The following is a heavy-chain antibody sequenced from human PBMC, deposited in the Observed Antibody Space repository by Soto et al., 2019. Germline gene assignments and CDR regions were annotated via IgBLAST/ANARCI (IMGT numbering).Heavy chain of an antibody. Sequence: QVQLQESGPGLVKPSGTLSLTCAVSGASISSTNWWSWVRQAPGEGPEWIGEIYHSGATNYNPSLKSRVIVSQDTSKNQLSLRLDSVTAADTAVYFCARHIAVPTTRGFDYWGQGTLVTVSS. J-gene: IGHJ4*02. V-gene: IGHV4-4*02. D-gene: IGHD2-15*01. CDR3: ARHIAVPTTRGFDY. CDR1: GASISSTNW. CDR2: IYHSGAT.